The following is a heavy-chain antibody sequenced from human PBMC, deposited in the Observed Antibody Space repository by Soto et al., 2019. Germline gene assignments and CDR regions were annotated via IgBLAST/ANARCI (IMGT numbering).Heavy chain of an antibody. CDR1: GFSLSTRGVG. Sequence: SGPTLVNPTQTLTLTCSFSGFSLSTRGVGVGWIRQPPGKALEWLALIYWDDDKRYSPSLKSRLTITKDTSKNQVVLTMTNMDPVDTATYYCAHSLIPNWGSRGAFDYWGQGTLVTVSS. CDR2: IYWDDDK. D-gene: IGHD7-27*01. J-gene: IGHJ4*02. V-gene: IGHV2-5*02. CDR3: AHSLIPNWGSRGAFDY.